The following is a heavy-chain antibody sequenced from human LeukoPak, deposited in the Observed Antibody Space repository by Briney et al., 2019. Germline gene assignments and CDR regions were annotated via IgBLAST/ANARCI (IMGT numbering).Heavy chain of an antibody. J-gene: IGHJ6*03. D-gene: IGHD5-12*01. CDR3: AKGSGYEAQYYYYYMDV. CDR1: GFTFSDAW. V-gene: IGHV3-15*01. Sequence: GGSLRLSCAASGFTFSDAWMSWVRQAPGKWLEWVGRIKSKTDGGTIDYAAPVNGRFTISRDDSQNTLYLQMNSLRAEDTAVYYCAKGSGYEAQYYYYYMDVWGKGTTVTISS. CDR2: IKSKTDGGTI.